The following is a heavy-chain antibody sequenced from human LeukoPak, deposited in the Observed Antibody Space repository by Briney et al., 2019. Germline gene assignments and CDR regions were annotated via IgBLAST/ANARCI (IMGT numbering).Heavy chain of an antibody. J-gene: IGHJ4*02. D-gene: IGHD2-2*01. V-gene: IGHV4-31*02. CDR1: GASISSGGYF. CDR2: IYYDGSA. CDR3: ARLVCSDTSCSYGGAFDS. Sequence: PSETLSLTCTVSGASISSGGYFWSWFRQLPGKGLEWIAYIYYDGSAYNNPSLVSRLTMSIDTSRTQFFLELNSVTAADTAVYYCARLVCSDTSCSYGGAFDSWGQGSLVTVSS.